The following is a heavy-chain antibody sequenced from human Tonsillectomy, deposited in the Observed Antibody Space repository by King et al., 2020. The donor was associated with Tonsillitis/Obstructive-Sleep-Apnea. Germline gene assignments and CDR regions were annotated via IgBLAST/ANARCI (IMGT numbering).Heavy chain of an antibody. D-gene: IGHD2-2*02. J-gene: IGHJ4*02. Sequence: VQLVESGGGLVKPGGSLRLSCAASGFPFSSFSMNWVRQAPGKGLDWLSSISSSSSYIYYADSGKGRFTISRDNAKNSLYLQMNSLRAEETAVYYCARGDIVIVPSAIGDWGQGTLVTVSS. CDR1: GFPFSSFS. CDR3: ARGDIVIVPSAIGD. CDR2: ISSSSSYI. V-gene: IGHV3-21*01.